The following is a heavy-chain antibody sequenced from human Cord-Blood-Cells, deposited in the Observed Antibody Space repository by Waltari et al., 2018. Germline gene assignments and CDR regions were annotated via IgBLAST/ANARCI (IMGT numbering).Heavy chain of an antibody. CDR1: GYTFTGYY. Sequence: QVQLVQSGAEVTKPGASVKVSCMASGYTFTGYYMPWVLQAPGQGLEWMVWINPNRGGTNYAQKFQGWVTMTRDTSISTAYMELSRLRSDDTAVYYCARVPDRGDAFDIWGQGTMVTVSS. V-gene: IGHV1-2*04. D-gene: IGHD2-15*01. CDR2: INPNRGGT. J-gene: IGHJ3*02. CDR3: ARVPDRGDAFDI.